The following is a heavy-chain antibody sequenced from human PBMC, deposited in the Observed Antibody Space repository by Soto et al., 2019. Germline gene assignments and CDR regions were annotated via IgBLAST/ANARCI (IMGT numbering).Heavy chain of an antibody. CDR3: VKERIELWLIDY. Sequence: GSLRLSCVASGFSFSAYAMSWVRQSPGKGFEWVSTISGSGLITNYADSVKGRFTTSKDTSTNTLYLHMNSLIVDDTAVYYCVKERIELWLIDYWGQGTRVTVSS. CDR1: GFSFSAYA. V-gene: IGHV3-23*01. J-gene: IGHJ4*02. CDR2: ISGSGLIT. D-gene: IGHD2-21*01.